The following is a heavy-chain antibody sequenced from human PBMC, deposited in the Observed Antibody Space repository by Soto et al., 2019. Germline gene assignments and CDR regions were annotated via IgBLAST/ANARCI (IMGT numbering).Heavy chain of an antibody. CDR1: GYTFTSYA. V-gene: IGHV1-3*01. D-gene: IGHD3-3*01. CDR3: ARDGLVADFWSGYYRNWFDP. J-gene: IGHJ5*02. CDR2: INAGNGNT. Sequence: QVQLVPSGAEVKKPGASVKVSCKASGYTFTSYAMHWVRQAPGQRLEWMGWINAGNGNTKYSQTFQGRVTITRDTSASTAYMELSSLRSEDTAVYYCARDGLVADFWSGYYRNWFDPWGQGTLVTVSS.